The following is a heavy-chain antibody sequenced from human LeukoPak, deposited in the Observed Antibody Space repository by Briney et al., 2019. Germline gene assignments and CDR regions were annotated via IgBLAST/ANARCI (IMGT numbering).Heavy chain of an antibody. CDR2: ISVEGESA. V-gene: IGHV3-23*01. CDR3: AQGYGSGWYPH. CDR1: GFSVSTSG. J-gene: IGHJ4*02. Sequence: GGSLRLSCTVSGFSVSTSGMSWVRQAQGKGLQTISAISVEGESAYYADSVKGRFTISRDNSKNTLYLQMNSLRVEDTAVYFCAQGYGSGWYPHWGQGPLVSVS. D-gene: IGHD6-19*01.